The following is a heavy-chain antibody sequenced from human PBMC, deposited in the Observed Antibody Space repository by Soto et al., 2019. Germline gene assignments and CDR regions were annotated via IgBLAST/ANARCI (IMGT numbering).Heavy chain of an antibody. CDR2: IVVGSGNT. V-gene: IGHV1-58*01. CDR1: GFTFTSSA. CDR3: AAPITMVRGEGGYYGMDV. Sequence: VKVACKACGFTFTSSAVQWVRQARGQRREWIGWIVVGSGNTNYAQKLQERVTITRDMSTSTAYMELSSLRSEDAAVYYCAAPITMVRGEGGYYGMDVWGQGTTVTVSS. D-gene: IGHD3-10*01. J-gene: IGHJ6*02.